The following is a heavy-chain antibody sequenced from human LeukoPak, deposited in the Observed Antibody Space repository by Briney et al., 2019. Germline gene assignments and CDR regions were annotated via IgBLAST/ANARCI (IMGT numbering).Heavy chain of an antibody. Sequence: ASVKVSCKLSGFTLADLSMHWVRQAPGKGLEWVGGFDRKNGDTIYAQRFRGRVTLTEDTSTGTAYMDLSSLSADDTAVYYCATGVYCATTTCPGYQHYYYFMDVWGKGTTVTVSS. J-gene: IGHJ6*03. CDR3: ATGVYCATTTCPGYQHYYYFMDV. CDR2: FDRKNGDT. CDR1: GFTLADLS. V-gene: IGHV1-24*01. D-gene: IGHD2-21*01.